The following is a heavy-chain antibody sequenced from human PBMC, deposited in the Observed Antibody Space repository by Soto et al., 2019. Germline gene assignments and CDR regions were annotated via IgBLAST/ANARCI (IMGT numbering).Heavy chain of an antibody. Sequence: GGSLRLSCAASGFTFSSYSMNWVRQAPGKGLEWVSYISSSSSTIYYADSVKGRFTISRDNAKNSLYLQMNSLRAEDTAVYYCVRDVRMDGIAFDIWGQGTMVTVSS. D-gene: IGHD3-10*02. J-gene: IGHJ3*02. CDR3: VRDVRMDGIAFDI. V-gene: IGHV3-48*04. CDR1: GFTFSSYS. CDR2: ISSSSSTI.